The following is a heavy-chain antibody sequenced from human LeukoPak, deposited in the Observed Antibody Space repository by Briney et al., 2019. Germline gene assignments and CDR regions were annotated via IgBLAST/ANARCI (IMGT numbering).Heavy chain of an antibody. D-gene: IGHD3-10*01. Sequence: GGSLRLSCAASGFTFSSYAMIWVRQAPGKGLEWVSSVSSGGGSTYYADSVKGRFTISRDISKSTVYPQMNSLRVEDTAVYYCAKATREATVASFFGYWGQGTLVTVSS. CDR2: VSSGGGST. CDR3: AKATREATVASFFGY. J-gene: IGHJ4*02. CDR1: GFTFSSYA. V-gene: IGHV3-23*01.